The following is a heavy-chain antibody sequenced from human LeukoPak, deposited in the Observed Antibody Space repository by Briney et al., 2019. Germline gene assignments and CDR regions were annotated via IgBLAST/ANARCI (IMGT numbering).Heavy chain of an antibody. CDR2: INPNSGGT. V-gene: IGHV1-2*04. J-gene: IGHJ4*02. CDR1: GYTFTGYY. CDR3: AREYSSSWYREYYFDY. Sequence: GASVKVSCKASGYTFTGYYMHWVRQAPGQGLEWMGWINPNSGGTNYAQKFQGWVTMTRDTSISTAYMELSRLRSDDTAVYYCAREYSSSWYREYYFDYWGQGTLVTVSS. D-gene: IGHD6-13*01.